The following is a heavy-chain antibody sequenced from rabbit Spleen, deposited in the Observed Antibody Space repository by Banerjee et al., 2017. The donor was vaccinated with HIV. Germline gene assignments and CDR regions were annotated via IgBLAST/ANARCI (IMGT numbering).Heavy chain of an antibody. Sequence: QSLEESGGGLVKPGASLTLTCTASGVSFSGNSYMCWVRQAPGKGLEWISCINIVTGKSVYASWAKGRFTMSRTSSTTVTLQMTSLTAADTATYFCARDLVSVIGWNFNLWGPGTLVTVS. CDR1: GVSFSGNSY. J-gene: IGHJ4*01. V-gene: IGHV1S40*01. D-gene: IGHD1-1*01. CDR2: INIVTGKS. CDR3: ARDLVSVIGWNFNL.